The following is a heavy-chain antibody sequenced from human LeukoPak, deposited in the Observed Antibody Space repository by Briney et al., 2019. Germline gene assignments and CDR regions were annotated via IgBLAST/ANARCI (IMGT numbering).Heavy chain of an antibody. CDR3: ARVVEWFYGMDV. CDR2: ISYDGSNK. Sequence: GGSLRLSCAASGFTFSSYGMHWVRQAPGKGLEWVAVISYDGSNKYYADSVKGRFTISRDNSKNTLYLQMNSLRAEDTAVYYCARVVEWFYGMDVWGQGTTVIVSS. D-gene: IGHD3-3*01. J-gene: IGHJ6*02. CDR1: GFTFSSYG. V-gene: IGHV3-30*03.